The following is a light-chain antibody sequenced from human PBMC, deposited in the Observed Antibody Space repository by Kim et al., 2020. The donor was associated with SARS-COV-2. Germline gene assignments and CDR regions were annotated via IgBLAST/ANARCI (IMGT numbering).Light chain of an antibody. CDR3: NSRDSSGNHLRV. CDR2: GEN. Sequence: SSELTQDPAVSVALGQTVRITCQGDSLRNYFASWYQQKPGQAPILVIYGENNRPSGIPDRFSGSSSGNTASLTITGAQAEDEADYYCNSRDSSGNHLRVFGGGTQLTVL. CDR1: SLRNYF. J-gene: IGLJ3*02. V-gene: IGLV3-19*01.